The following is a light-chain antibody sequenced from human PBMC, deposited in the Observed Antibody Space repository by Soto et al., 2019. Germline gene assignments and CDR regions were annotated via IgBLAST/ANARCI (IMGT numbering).Light chain of an antibody. CDR3: TSYTGGSTLVV. CDR2: DVS. J-gene: IGLJ2*01. Sequence: QSALTQPASVSGSLGQSITISCTGTRSDVGGYDYVSWYQHRPGEAPKLMIYDVSLRPSGVSYRFSGSKSGNTASLSISGLQTEEEGDYSCTSYTGGSTLVVFGGGTKLTVL. CDR1: RSDVGGYDY. V-gene: IGLV2-14*03.